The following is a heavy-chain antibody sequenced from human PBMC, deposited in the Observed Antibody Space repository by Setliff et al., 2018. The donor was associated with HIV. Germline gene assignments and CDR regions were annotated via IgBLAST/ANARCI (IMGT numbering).Heavy chain of an antibody. Sequence: SETLSLTCAVSGYSISSGYYWGWIRQPPGKGLEWIGSIYHSGSTYYNPSLKSRVTISVDTSKNQFSLKLSSVTAADTAVYYCARSRPFFDIWGQGSMVTVSS. J-gene: IGHJ3*02. V-gene: IGHV4-38-2*01. CDR2: IYHSGST. CDR3: ARSRPFFDI. CDR1: GYSISSGYY.